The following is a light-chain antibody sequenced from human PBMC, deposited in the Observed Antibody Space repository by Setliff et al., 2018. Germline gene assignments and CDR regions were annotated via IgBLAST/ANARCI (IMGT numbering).Light chain of an antibody. Sequence: QSMLTQPPSASGTPGQRVTISCSGSSSNIGTNTVNWYQPLPGTAPKLLIYNNNQRPSGVPDRFSGSKSGTSASLAISGLQSEDEADYYCAAWDDSLNGYVFGTGTKV. CDR1: SSNIGTNT. CDR2: NNN. V-gene: IGLV1-44*01. CDR3: AAWDDSLNGYV. J-gene: IGLJ1*01.